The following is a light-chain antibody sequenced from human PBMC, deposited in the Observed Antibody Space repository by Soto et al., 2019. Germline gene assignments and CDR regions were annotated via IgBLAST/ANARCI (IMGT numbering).Light chain of an antibody. CDR1: QSLLHNNGYNY. CDR2: LGS. CDR3: MQALQTPLT. Sequence: DVMMTQSPLSLPVTLGEPASISCRSSQSLLHNNGYNYLDWYLQKPGQSPQLLIYLGSNRASGVPDRCSGSGSGTDFTLKISRVESEDVGVYYCMQALQTPLTFGGGTKVEIK. V-gene: IGKV2-28*01. J-gene: IGKJ4*01.